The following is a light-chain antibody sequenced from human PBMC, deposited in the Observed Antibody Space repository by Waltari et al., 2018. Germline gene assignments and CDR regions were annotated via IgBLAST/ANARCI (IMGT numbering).Light chain of an antibody. CDR2: GAS. J-gene: IGKJ4*01. CDR1: QTVRTTY. V-gene: IGKV3-20*01. Sequence: IVFTQSPGTLSLSPGERATLSCRASQTVRTTYLAWYHQKPGPAPTRLIPGASSRATGVPDRFSGSGYVTDFSLAISSLEPENFAVYYCQQYDISPLPFGGGTQVEIK. CDR3: QQYDISPLP.